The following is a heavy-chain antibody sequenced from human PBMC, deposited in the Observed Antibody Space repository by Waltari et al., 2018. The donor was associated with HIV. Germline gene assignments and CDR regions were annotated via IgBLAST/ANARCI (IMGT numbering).Heavy chain of an antibody. J-gene: IGHJ6*02. D-gene: IGHD5-12*01. CDR3: ASHRYSGYDRYFYYYYGMDV. CDR2: IKQDGGET. CDR1: GFTFRNYW. Sequence: EVQLVESGGDLVQPGGSLRLSCAASGFTFRNYWMTWVRQAPGKGLEWVANIKQDGGETYYVDAGKGRFTSSRDNAKNSLFLHMNSLRVEDTAVYYCASHRYSGYDRYFYYYYGMDVWGQGTTVTVSS. V-gene: IGHV3-7*01.